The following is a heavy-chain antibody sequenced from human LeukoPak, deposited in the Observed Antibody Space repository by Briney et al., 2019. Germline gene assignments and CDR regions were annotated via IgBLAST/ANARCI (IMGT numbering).Heavy chain of an antibody. CDR3: ARGDGYNDAEYLQH. CDR2: IWYDGSNK. V-gene: IGHV3-33*01. J-gene: IGHJ1*01. D-gene: IGHD5-24*01. CDR1: GFTFSSYG. Sequence: GGSLRLSCAASGFTFSSYGMHWVRQAPGKGREWVAVIWYDGSNKYYGDSVKSRFTISRDNSKKTLYLQMNSLRVEETAVYYCARGDGYNDAEYLQHWGQGTLVTVS.